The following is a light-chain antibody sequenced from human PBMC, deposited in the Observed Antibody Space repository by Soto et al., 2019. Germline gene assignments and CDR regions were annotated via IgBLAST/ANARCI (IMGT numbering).Light chain of an antibody. V-gene: IGKV3-11*01. J-gene: IGKJ4*01. CDR3: HKRSGCPLT. Sequence: EIVLTQSPATLSLSPGERATLSCRASQSVSSFLAWSQQKPGQAPRLLIYDTSNRATGIPARFSGSGSGTDFTLTISSLEPEDFAVYYCHKRSGCPLTFGGGTRVEIK. CDR1: QSVSSF. CDR2: DTS.